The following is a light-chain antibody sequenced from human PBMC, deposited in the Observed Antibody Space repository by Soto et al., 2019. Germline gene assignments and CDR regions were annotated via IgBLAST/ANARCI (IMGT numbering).Light chain of an antibody. CDR3: QHYVSALFT. V-gene: IGKV3-20*01. CDR2: GAS. J-gene: IGKJ3*01. Sequence: EIVLTQSPGTLSLSPGERATLSCRASQSFSSSYLAWYQQKPGQAPRLLIYGASSRATGIPDRFSGSGSGTDFTLTISSLEPEDCAVYYCQHYVSALFTFGPGTKVDVK. CDR1: QSFSSSY.